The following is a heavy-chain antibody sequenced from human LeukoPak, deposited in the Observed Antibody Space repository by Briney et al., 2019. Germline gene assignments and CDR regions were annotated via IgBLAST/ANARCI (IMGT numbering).Heavy chain of an antibody. CDR1: GGSFSGYY. CDR3: ASSPVGATDY. D-gene: IGHD1-26*01. Sequence: SETLSLTCAVYGGSFSGYYWSWIRQPPGKGLEWIGEINHSGSTNYNPSLKSRVTISVDTSKNQFSLKLSSVTAADTAVYYCASSPVGATDYWGQGTLVTVSS. V-gene: IGHV4-34*01. CDR2: INHSGST. J-gene: IGHJ4*02.